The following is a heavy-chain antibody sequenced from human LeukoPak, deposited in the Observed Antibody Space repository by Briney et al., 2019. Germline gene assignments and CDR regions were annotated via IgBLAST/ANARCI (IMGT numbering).Heavy chain of an antibody. V-gene: IGHV4-59*08. D-gene: IGHD3-16*02. CDR3: ARHIGGGIEDTDV. CDR1: GGSIGTYY. J-gene: IGHJ6*03. CDR2: IYVTGT. Sequence: SETLSLTCTVSGGSIGTYYWSWVRQSPGTGLEWIGYIYVTGTRYNPYLQSRVTISVDRSRNQSFLKMTSVTAADTAVYYCARHIGGGIEDTDVWGRGTKVTVSS.